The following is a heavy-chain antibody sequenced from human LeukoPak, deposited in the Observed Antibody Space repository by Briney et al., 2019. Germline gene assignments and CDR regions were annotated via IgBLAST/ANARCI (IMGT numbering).Heavy chain of an antibody. CDR3: ATSYYDILTGYYIGPFPTDY. J-gene: IGHJ4*02. D-gene: IGHD3-9*01. Sequence: SVKVSCKASGGTFSSYAISWVRQAPGQRLEWMGRIIPILGIANYAQKLQGRVTMTTDTSTSTAYMELRSLRSDDTAVYYCATSYYDILTGYYIGPFPTDYWGQGTLVTVCS. V-gene: IGHV1-69*04. CDR2: IIPILGIA. CDR1: GGTFSSYA.